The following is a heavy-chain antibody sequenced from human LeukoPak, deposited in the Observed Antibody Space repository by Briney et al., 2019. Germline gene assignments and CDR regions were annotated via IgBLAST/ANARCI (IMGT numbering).Heavy chain of an antibody. Sequence: SETLSLTCTVSGVSIANTFYYWNWLRQPAGKGLEWIGRIYTTGSTDYNPSLKSRVTISMDTARNQFSLKLSSVTAADTAVYYCARRQDGHDYWGQGTLVTVSS. J-gene: IGHJ4*02. CDR1: GVSIANTFYY. CDR2: IYTTGST. V-gene: IGHV4-61*02. CDR3: ARRQDGHDY.